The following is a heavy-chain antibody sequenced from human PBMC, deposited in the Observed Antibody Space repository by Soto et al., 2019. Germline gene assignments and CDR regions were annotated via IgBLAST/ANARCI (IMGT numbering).Heavy chain of an antibody. CDR1: GGSISSGDYY. CDR3: ARTLEYSSSAPYDY. CDR2: IYYSGST. J-gene: IGHJ4*02. D-gene: IGHD6-6*01. V-gene: IGHV4-30-4*01. Sequence: SETLSLTCTVSGGSISSGDYYRSWIRQPPGKGLEWIGYIYYSGSTYYNPSLKSRVTISVDTSKNQFSLKLSSVTAADTAVYYCARTLEYSSSAPYDYWGQGTLVTV.